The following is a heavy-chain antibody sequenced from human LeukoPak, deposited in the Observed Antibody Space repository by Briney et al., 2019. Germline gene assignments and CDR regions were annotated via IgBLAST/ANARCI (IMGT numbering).Heavy chain of an antibody. V-gene: IGHV1-8*01. CDR1: GYTFTSYD. CDR3: ARGGKGYCSGGSCRRYAFDI. CDR2: MNPNSGNT. Sequence: ASVKVSCTASGYTFTSYDINWVRQAPGQGLEWMGWMNPNSGNTGYAQKFQGRVTMTRNTSISTAYMELSSLRSEDTAVYYCARGGKGYCSGGSCRRYAFDIWGQGTMVTVSS. D-gene: IGHD2-15*01. J-gene: IGHJ3*02.